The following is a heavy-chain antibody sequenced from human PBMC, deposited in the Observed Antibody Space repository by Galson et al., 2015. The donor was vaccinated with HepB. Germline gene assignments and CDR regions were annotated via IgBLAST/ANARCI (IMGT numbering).Heavy chain of an antibody. Sequence: SLRLSCAASGFTVSSNYMSWVRQAPGKGLEWVSVIYSGGSTYYADSVEGRFTISRDNSKNTLYLQMNSLRAEDTAVYYCARVSLYCSGGSCQLFDYWGQGTLVTVSS. CDR1: GFTVSSNY. CDR2: IYSGGST. J-gene: IGHJ4*02. CDR3: ARVSLYCSGGSCQLFDY. D-gene: IGHD2-15*01. V-gene: IGHV3-53*01.